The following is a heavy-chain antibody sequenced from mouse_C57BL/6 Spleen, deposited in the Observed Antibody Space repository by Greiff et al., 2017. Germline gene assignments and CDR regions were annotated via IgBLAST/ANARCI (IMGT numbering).Heavy chain of an antibody. V-gene: IGHV1-80*01. CDR3: ARSTNYYGSSYGFAY. CDR2: IYPGDGDT. J-gene: IGHJ3*01. CDR1: GYAFSSYW. D-gene: IGHD1-1*01. Sequence: LVESGAELVKPGASVKISCKASGYAFSSYWMNWVKQRPGKGLEGIGQIYPGDGDTNYNGKFKGKATLTADKSSSTAYMQLSSLTSEHSAVYFCARSTNYYGSSYGFAYWGQGTLVTVSA.